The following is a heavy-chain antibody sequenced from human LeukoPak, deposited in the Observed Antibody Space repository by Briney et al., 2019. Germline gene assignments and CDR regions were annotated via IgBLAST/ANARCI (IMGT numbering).Heavy chain of an antibody. V-gene: IGHV3-23*01. CDR3: ATDVGEVFYDR. Sequence: GGSLRLSCAASGFIFTDYAWAWVRQSPGRGLEWVATIDHSGRNTHYVDAVTGRFTISRDDSRSTLLLHMRYLRADDTAVYYCATDVGEVFYDRWGQGTLVTVSS. CDR2: IDHSGRNT. CDR1: GFIFTDYA. J-gene: IGHJ5*02. D-gene: IGHD2/OR15-2a*01.